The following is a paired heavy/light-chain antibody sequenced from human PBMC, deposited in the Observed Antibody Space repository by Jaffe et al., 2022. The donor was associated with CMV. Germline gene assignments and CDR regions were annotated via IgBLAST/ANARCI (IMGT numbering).Heavy chain of an antibody. CDR3: AKDQRYSYGFSADH. Sequence: VQLVESGGGVVQPGRSLRLSCAASGFTFNTYGMHWVRQAPGKGLEWVALISYDGNKIYYGDSVKGRFTISRDNSKNTLNLQMNSLRPEDTAVYYCAKDQRYSYGFSADHWGQGTLVTVSS. CDR2: ISYDGNKI. V-gene: IGHV3-30*18. CDR1: GFTFNTYG. D-gene: IGHD5-18*01. J-gene: IGHJ4*02.
Light chain of an antibody. CDR1: SGRIVSNY. Sequence: NFVLTQPHSVSESPGKPLTLSCTRSSGRIVSNYVQWYQQRPGSAPTTVIYEDNERPSGVPDRFSGSIDSSSNSASLTISGLQTEDEADYYCQSYDSDNNIVVFGGGTKLTVL. J-gene: IGLJ2*01. CDR3: QSYDSDNNIVV. V-gene: IGLV6-57*04. CDR2: EDN.